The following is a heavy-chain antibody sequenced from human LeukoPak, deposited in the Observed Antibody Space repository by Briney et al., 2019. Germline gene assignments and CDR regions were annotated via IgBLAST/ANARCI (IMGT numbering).Heavy chain of an antibody. CDR1: GFTFSSYA. D-gene: IGHD2-2*01. CDR3: AREWRLVVVAFDI. J-gene: IGHJ3*02. Sequence: HAGGSLRLSCAASGFTFSSYAMHWVRQAPGKGLEWVAVISYDGRNKYYADSVKGRFTISRDNSKNTLYLQMNSLRAEDTAVYYCAREWRLVVVAFDIWGQGTMVTVSS. V-gene: IGHV3-30*04. CDR2: ISYDGRNK.